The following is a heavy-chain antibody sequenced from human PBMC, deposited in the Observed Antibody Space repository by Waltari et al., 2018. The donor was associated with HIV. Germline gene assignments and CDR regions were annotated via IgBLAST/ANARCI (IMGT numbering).Heavy chain of an antibody. J-gene: IGHJ4*02. Sequence: QVPLQQSGTGLVKPSQTLSLICAISGYSVSTHSSTLNLIRPSTSSGIEWLGMTYYKSKWYKDYAESVKSRITINPDTSKNQFSLQLNSVIPEDTAVFYCARERYKLLDYWGQGTLVTVSS. D-gene: IGHD1-20*01. CDR3: ARERYKLLDY. CDR2: TYYKSKWYK. V-gene: IGHV6-1*01. CDR1: GYSVSTHSST.